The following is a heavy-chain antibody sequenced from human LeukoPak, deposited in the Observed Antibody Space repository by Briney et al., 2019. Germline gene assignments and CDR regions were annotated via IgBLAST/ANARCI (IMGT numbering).Heavy chain of an antibody. CDR1: GFTFSGYI. V-gene: IGHV3-48*01. CDR3: ARDQWLDY. D-gene: IGHD6-19*01. Sequence: GGSLRLSCAASGFTFSGYIMNWVRQAPGTGLEWVSFIGTSGNTIYYADSVKGRFTVSRDNAKNSLYLQMNSLRAEDTAVYYCARDQWLDYWGQGTLVTASS. J-gene: IGHJ4*02. CDR2: IGTSGNTI.